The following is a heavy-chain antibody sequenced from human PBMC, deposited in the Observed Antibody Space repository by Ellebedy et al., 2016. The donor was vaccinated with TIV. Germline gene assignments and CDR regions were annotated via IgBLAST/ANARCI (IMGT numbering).Heavy chain of an antibody. V-gene: IGHV3-23*01. D-gene: IGHD3-3*01. CDR3: AKDIFRWVFDY. J-gene: IGHJ4*02. Sequence: GESLKISCAASGFTFSANAMSWVRQAPGKGLEWVAGIGSDERRHYADSVKGRFIISRDNSKNTLYLQMNSLRPEDTALYFCAKDIFRWVFDYWGQGTLVTVSP. CDR2: IGSDERR. CDR1: GFTFSANA.